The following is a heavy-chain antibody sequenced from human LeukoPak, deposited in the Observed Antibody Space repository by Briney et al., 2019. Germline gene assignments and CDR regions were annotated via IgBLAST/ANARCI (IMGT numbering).Heavy chain of an antibody. CDR1: GFTFSSYA. CDR3: AKTKGYPYYFDY. Sequence: SGGSLRLSCVASGFTFSSYAVTWVRQAPGKGLEWVSAISGSGGSTYYADYVKGRFTISRDNSKNTLYLQMNSLRAEDTAVYSCAKTKGYPYYFDYWGQGILVTVSS. V-gene: IGHV3-23*01. D-gene: IGHD6-13*01. J-gene: IGHJ4*02. CDR2: ISGSGGST.